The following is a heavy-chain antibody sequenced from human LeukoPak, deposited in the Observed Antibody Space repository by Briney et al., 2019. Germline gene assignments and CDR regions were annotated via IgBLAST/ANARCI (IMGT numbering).Heavy chain of an antibody. Sequence: GGSLRLSCAASGFTFSSYAMHWVRQAPGKGLEWVAVISYDGSNKYYADSVKGRFTISRDNSKNTLYLQMNSLRAEDTAVYYCARVVVAATPWFDPWGQGTLVTVSS. CDR3: ARVVVAATPWFDP. V-gene: IGHV3-30*14. J-gene: IGHJ5*02. CDR2: ISYDGSNK. CDR1: GFTFSSYA. D-gene: IGHD2-15*01.